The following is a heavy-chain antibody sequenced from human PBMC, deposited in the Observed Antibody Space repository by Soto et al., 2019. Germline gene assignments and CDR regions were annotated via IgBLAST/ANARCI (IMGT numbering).Heavy chain of an antibody. J-gene: IGHJ5*02. CDR2: ISTYNGNT. V-gene: IGHV1-18*01. CDR3: ARRRATVVTTPIDP. CDR1: GYTCNTYG. Sequence: QVQLVQYGAEAKEPGASVKVSCKASGYTCNTYGITWVRQAPGQGLEWMGWISTYNGNTNYAQRHQGRVTMTTDTSTRTAYMELTSLRSDDTAVYYCARRRATVVTTPIDPWGQGTLVTVSS. D-gene: IGHD4-17*01.